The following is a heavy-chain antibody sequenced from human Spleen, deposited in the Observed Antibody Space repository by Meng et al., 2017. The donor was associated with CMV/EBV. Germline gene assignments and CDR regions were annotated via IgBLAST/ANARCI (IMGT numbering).Heavy chain of an antibody. D-gene: IGHD7-27*01. V-gene: IGHV3-11*04. Sequence: FTYRDEYMRWNSQAPGKGLEWVSDIRSRGSTIYCADSVKGRFTISRENAKNSLYLKMNRLRAEDRAMYYCARWDLKGKFAGATGVDYWGQGTLVTVSS. CDR1: FTYRDEY. J-gene: IGHJ4*02. CDR3: ARWDLKGKFAGATGVDY. CDR2: IRSRGSTI.